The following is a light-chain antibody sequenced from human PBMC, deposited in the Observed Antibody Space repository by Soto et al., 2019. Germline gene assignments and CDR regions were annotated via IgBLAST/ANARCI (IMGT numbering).Light chain of an antibody. CDR1: QSISSW. Sequence: DIQMTQSPSTLSASVGDRVTITCRASQSISSWLAWYQQKPGKAPKLLIYDASSLEIGVPSRFSGSGSGTDFILTICRLQSDYFETYYCQQNKNYSPLTFGQGAKLEIK. CDR2: DAS. V-gene: IGKV1-5*01. CDR3: QQNKNYSPLT. J-gene: IGKJ1*01.